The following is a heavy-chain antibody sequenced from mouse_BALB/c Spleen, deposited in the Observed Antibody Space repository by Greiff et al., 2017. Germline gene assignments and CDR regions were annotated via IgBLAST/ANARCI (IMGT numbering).Heavy chain of an antibody. CDR3: ARVGNYECAY. V-gene: IGHV5-9-3*01. Sequence: EVKLVESGGGLVKPGGSLKLSCAASGFTFSSYAMSWVRQTPEKRLEWVATISSGGSYTYYPDSVKGRFTISRDNAKNTLYLQMSSLRSEDTAMYYCARVGNYECAYWGQGTLVTVSA. CDR2: ISSGGSYT. J-gene: IGHJ3*01. CDR1: GFTFSSYA. D-gene: IGHD2-1*01.